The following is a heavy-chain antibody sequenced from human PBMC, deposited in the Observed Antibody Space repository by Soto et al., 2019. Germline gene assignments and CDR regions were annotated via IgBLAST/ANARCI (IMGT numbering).Heavy chain of an antibody. CDR2: IIPIFGAA. J-gene: IGHJ3*02. CDR3: AILEGPTVTTLDACEI. Sequence: QVQLVQSRAEVKKPGSSVKVSCKASGGTFSSYAISWVRQAPGQGIEWMGGIIPIFGAANYAQKFQGRVTITADESTNTAYMELSSLRSEDTAVYYCAILEGPTVTTLDACEIWGQGTMVSVSS. V-gene: IGHV1-69*01. D-gene: IGHD4-17*01. CDR1: GGTFSSYA.